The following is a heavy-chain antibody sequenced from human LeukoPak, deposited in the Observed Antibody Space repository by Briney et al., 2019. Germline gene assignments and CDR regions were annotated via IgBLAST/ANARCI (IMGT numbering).Heavy chain of an antibody. Sequence: SETLSLTCTVSVGSISSYYWSWLRQPPGKGLEGIGYIYYSGSTNYNPSLKSRVTISVDTSKNQFSLKLRSVTAADTAVYYCARLSKFGSGTYYPDVWGQGTTVTVSS. J-gene: IGHJ6*01. V-gene: IGHV4-59*12. CDR2: IYYSGST. D-gene: IGHD3-10*01. CDR3: ARLSKFGSGTYYPDV. CDR1: VGSISSYY.